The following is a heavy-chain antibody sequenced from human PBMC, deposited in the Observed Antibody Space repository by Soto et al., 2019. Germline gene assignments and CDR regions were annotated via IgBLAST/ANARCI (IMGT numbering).Heavy chain of an antibody. CDR2: INSDGSST. J-gene: IGHJ6*02. V-gene: IGHV3-74*01. CDR3: ARDRSYSLDV. Sequence: EVQLVESVGGLLQPGGSLRLSCAVSGSTFSNDWMHWVRQAPGKGLVWVSHINSDGSSTNYADFVKGRFTIARDNAKNTVYLQMNSLRAEDTAVYYCARDRSYSLDVWGQGTTVPVSS. CDR1: GSTFSNDW.